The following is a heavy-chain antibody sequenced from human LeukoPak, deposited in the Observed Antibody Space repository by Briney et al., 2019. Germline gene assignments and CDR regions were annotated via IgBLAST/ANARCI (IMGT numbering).Heavy chain of an antibody. D-gene: IGHD3-9*01. V-gene: IGHV1-18*01. J-gene: IGHJ5*02. CDR3: ARVRWLRYFDWGDWFDP. Sequence: GASVKVSCKASGYTFTSYGISWVRQAPGQGLEWMGWISAYNGNTNYAQKLQGRVTMTTDTSTSTAYMELRSLRSDDTAVYYCARVRWLRYFDWGDWFDPWGQGTLVTVSS. CDR2: ISAYNGNT. CDR1: GYTFTSYG.